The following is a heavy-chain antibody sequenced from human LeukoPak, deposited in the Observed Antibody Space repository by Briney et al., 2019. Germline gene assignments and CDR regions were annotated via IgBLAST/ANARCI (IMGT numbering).Heavy chain of an antibody. CDR3: AKDDGLIMFSS. CDR2: TSGSGDST. D-gene: IGHD3-16*01. CDR1: GFTFSNYG. Sequence: PGGSLRLSCAASGFTFSNYGMSWVRQAPGKGLEWVSSTSGSGDSTYYADSVKGRFTISRDNSKNTLYLQVNSLRAEDTAVYYCAKDDGLIMFSSWGQGTLVTVSS. J-gene: IGHJ5*02. V-gene: IGHV3-23*01.